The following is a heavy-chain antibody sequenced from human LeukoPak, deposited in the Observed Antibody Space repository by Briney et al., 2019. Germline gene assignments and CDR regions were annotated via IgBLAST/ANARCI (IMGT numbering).Heavy chain of an antibody. Sequence: GGSLRLSCVVSGFTFSSYAMSWVRQAPGKGLEWVSVISGSDNSTYYADSVKGRFTISRDNSKNTLYMQMNSLRVEDTATYYCAKVDSGNYYYFDYWGQGTLVTVSS. CDR1: GFTFSSYA. V-gene: IGHV3-23*01. CDR3: AKVDSGNYYYFDY. J-gene: IGHJ4*02. D-gene: IGHD1-26*01. CDR2: ISGSDNST.